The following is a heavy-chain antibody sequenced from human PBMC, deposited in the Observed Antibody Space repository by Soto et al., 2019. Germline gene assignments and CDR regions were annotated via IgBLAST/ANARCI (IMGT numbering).Heavy chain of an antibody. J-gene: IGHJ4*02. CDR3: HGYGY. V-gene: IGHV3-53*01. CDR1: GFTVSSSNY. CDR2: IYTGGTT. Sequence: EVQLVESGGGLIQPGGSLRLSCVVSGFTVSSSNYMSWVRQAPGKGLEWVSVIYTGGTTYYADSVKGRFTISRDNSKNTLYLQMNSLRAEDTAVYYRHGYGYWGQGTLVTVSS. D-gene: IGHD5-12*01.